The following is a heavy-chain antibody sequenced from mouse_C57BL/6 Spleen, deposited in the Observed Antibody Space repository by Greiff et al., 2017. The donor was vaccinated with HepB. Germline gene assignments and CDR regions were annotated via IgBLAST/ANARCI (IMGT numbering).Heavy chain of an antibody. CDR1: GYTFTSYT. CDR2: INPSSGYT. V-gene: IGHV1-4*01. D-gene: IGHD2-2*01. J-gene: IGHJ2*01. Sequence: QVQLQQSGAELARPGASVKMSCKASGYTFTSYTMHWVKQRPGQGLEWIGYINPSSGYTKYNQKFKDKATLTADKSSSTAYMHLSSLTSEDSAVYYCARSEGLRLFDYWGQGTTLTVSS. CDR3: ARSEGLRLFDY.